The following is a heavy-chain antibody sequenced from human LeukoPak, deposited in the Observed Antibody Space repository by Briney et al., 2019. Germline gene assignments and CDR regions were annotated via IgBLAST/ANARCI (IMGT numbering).Heavy chain of an antibody. D-gene: IGHD6-19*01. J-gene: IGHJ4*02. Sequence: SETLSLTCTVSGGSIRSSNYYWGWIRQPPGKGLEWIGRIYYSGSTYYNPSLKSRVTISVDTSKNQFSLKLSSVTAADTAVYYCARPTFAYSSGWFWDYWGQGTLVTVSS. CDR2: IYYSGST. CDR1: GGSIRSSNYY. CDR3: ARPTFAYSSGWFWDY. V-gene: IGHV4-39*01.